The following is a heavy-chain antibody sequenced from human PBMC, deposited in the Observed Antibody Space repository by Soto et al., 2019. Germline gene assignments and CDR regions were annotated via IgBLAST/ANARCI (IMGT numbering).Heavy chain of an antibody. Sequence: QVQLVESGGGVVQPGRSLRLSCAAAGFTFRVYGMHWVRQAPGKGLEWGAVISHDGTNKFYADSVKGRFTISRDNSRNTLYLKMNTLRADDTAVYYCTQKPPGDWVAMFDYWGQGTLVTVSS. CDR3: TQKPPGDWVAMFDY. D-gene: IGHD2-21*02. CDR2: ISHDGTNK. CDR1: GFTFRVYG. J-gene: IGHJ4*02. V-gene: IGHV3-30*18.